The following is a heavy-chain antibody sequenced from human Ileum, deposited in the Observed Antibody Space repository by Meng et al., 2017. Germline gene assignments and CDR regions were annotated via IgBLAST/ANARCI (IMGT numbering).Heavy chain of an antibody. CDR3: ARDYSGTSYRFSDY. D-gene: IGHD1-26*01. CDR2: ISVYNGNT. J-gene: IGHJ4*02. Sequence: QVHLVQSGAEVKKPGASVMASCKAFGYTFTSYGISWVRQAPGQGLEWMGGISVYNGNTNYAQKFQGRVTMTADTSTSTAYMELRSLRSDDTAVYYCARDYSGTSYRFSDYWGQGTLVTVSS. CDR1: GYTFTSYG. V-gene: IGHV1-18*01.